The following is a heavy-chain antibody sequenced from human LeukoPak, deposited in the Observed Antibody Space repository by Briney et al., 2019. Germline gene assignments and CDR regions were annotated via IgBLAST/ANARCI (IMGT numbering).Heavy chain of an antibody. CDR2: INPNSGGT. CDR1: GYTFTGDY. D-gene: IGHD6-13*01. Sequence: ASVKVSCKASGYTFTGDYMHWVRQAPGQGLEWMGWINPNSGGTKYAQKLQGRVTMTRDTSISTAYMELTSLRSDDTAVYYCARDLWEGSNSWIPYWGQGTLVTVSS. CDR3: ARDLWEGSNSWIPY. J-gene: IGHJ4*02. V-gene: IGHV1-2*02.